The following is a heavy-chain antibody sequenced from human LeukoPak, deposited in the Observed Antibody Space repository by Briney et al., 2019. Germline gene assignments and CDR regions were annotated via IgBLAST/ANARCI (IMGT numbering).Heavy chain of an antibody. Sequence: GRSLRLSCAASGFTFSSYAMHWVRQAPGKGLEWVAVISYDGSNKYYADSVKGRFTISRDNSKNTLYLQMNSLRAEDTAVYYCARSEEEGGELLWSGGPDYYYYGMDVWGKGTTVTVSS. CDR3: ARSEEEGGELLWSGGPDYYYYGMDV. D-gene: IGHD3-10*01. CDR1: GFTFSSYA. J-gene: IGHJ6*04. CDR2: ISYDGSNK. V-gene: IGHV3-30*04.